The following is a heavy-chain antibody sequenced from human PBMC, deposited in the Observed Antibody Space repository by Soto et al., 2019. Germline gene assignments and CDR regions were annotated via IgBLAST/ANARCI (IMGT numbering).Heavy chain of an antibody. Sequence: GASVKVSCKASGYTFTSYAMHWVRQAPGQRLEWMGWINAGNGNTKYSQKFQGRVTITRDTSASTAYMELSSLRSEDTAVYYCAREHSTSCCNWFDPWGQGTPVTVSS. CDR3: AREHSTSCCNWFDP. CDR2: INAGNGNT. CDR1: GYTFTSYA. V-gene: IGHV1-3*01. J-gene: IGHJ5*02. D-gene: IGHD2-2*01.